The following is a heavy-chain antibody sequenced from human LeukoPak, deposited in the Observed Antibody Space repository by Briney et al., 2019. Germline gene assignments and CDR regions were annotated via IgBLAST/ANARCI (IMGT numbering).Heavy chain of an antibody. CDR2: ISSSSSAI. D-gene: IGHD5-24*01. CDR3: ARRGDGYNSFDY. CDR1: GFSFSSSS. V-gene: IGHV3-48*01. J-gene: IGHJ4*02. Sequence: GGFLRLSCAASGFSFSSSSMNWVRQAPGKGLEWISYISSSSSAIYYADSVKGRFTISRDNAKNSLYLQMNSLRAEDTAVYYCARRGDGYNSFDYWGQGTPVTVSS.